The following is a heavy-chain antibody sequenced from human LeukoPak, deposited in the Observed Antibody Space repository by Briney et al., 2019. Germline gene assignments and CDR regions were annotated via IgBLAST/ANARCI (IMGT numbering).Heavy chain of an antibody. Sequence: VSVKVSCKVSGYTLTELSMHWVRQAPGKGLEWMGGFDPEDGETICAQKFQGRVTMTEDTSTDTAYMELSSLRPEDTAVYYCATYSGSYSGYYYFDYWGQGTLVTVSS. J-gene: IGHJ4*02. V-gene: IGHV1-24*01. CDR3: ATYSGSYSGYYYFDY. D-gene: IGHD1-26*01. CDR1: GYTLTELS. CDR2: FDPEDGET.